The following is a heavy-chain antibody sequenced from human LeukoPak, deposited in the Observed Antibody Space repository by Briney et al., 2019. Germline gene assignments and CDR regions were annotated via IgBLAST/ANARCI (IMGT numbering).Heavy chain of an antibody. Sequence: SVTLSLICAVYGGSFSGYYWSWNRQPPGKGLEWMGEINHSGSTKYNPYLKSRVTISVDTSKNQFSLKLSSVTAADTAVYYCARGGVWFGELLFNYWGQGTLVTVSS. CDR2: INHSGST. CDR3: ARGGVWFGELLFNY. D-gene: IGHD3-10*01. CDR1: GGSFSGYY. V-gene: IGHV4-34*01. J-gene: IGHJ4*02.